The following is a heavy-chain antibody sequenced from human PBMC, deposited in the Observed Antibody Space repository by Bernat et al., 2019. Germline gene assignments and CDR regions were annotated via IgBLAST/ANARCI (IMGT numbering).Heavy chain of an antibody. CDR2: ISYDGSNK. Sequence: QVQLVESGGGVVQPGRSLRLSCAASGFTFSSYAMHWVRQAPGKGLEWVAVISYDGSNKYYADSVKGRFTISRDNSKNTRYLQMNSLRAEDTAVYYCASGTVMATFDYWGQGTLVTVSP. D-gene: IGHD5-24*01. CDR3: ASGTVMATFDY. J-gene: IGHJ4*02. CDR1: GFTFSSYA. V-gene: IGHV3-30-3*01.